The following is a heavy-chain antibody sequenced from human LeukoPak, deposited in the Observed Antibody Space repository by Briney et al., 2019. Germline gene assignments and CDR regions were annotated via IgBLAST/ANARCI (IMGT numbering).Heavy chain of an antibody. CDR2: HKSDGRT. D-gene: IGHD3-22*01. CDR3: ARAPSEIGGYYPEYFRH. CDR1: GVTFSNYW. J-gene: IGHJ1*01. Sequence: GGSLRLSCAAAGVTFSNYWMHWVRQAPGKGLMWVARHKSDGRTTYADSVKGRFTISRDNAKNTVSLQMNSLRAEDTGAYYCARAPSEIGGYYPEYFRHWGQGTLVTAS. V-gene: IGHV3-74*01.